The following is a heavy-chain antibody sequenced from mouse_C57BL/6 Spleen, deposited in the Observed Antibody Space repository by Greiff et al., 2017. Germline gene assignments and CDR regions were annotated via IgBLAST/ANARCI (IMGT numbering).Heavy chain of an antibody. V-gene: IGHV14-1*01. D-gene: IGHD2-4*01. CDR3: TVGYDYDVGGPWFAY. J-gene: IGHJ3*01. CDR1: GFNIKDYY. CDR2: IDPEDGDT. Sequence: VQLQQSGAELVRPGASVKLSCTASGFNIKDYYMHWVKQRPEQGLEWIGRIDPEDGDTEYAPKFQGKATMTADTASNTAYLQLSSLTSEDTAVYYCTVGYDYDVGGPWFAYWGQGTLVTVSA.